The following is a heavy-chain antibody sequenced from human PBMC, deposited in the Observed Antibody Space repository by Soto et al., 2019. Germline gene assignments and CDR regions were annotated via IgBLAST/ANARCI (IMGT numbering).Heavy chain of an antibody. CDR2: INPATGAA. V-gene: IGHV1-2*02. CDR3: ARGGGVVVAGSAACDM. CDR1: GYPVTAYY. D-gene: IGHD2-15*01. J-gene: IGHJ3*02. Sequence: QLHLVQSGAVVKKPGASVTVSCSASGYPVTAYYMPWVRQAPGRGLGWMGGINPATGAAKYTQTFQVRGTLARDTSTSTALMERSGLPSEDTAGFYWARGGGVVVAGSAACDMWGQGTLVTVSS.